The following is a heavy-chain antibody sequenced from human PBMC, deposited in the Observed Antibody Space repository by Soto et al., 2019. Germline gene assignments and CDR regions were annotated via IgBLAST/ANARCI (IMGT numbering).Heavy chain of an antibody. J-gene: IGHJ5*02. CDR2: INPTNGAT. V-gene: IGHV1-2*02. CDR1: GYTFTAQY. CDR3: AKGDSSWVSWFDP. Sequence: QAQLVQSGAAVKKPGASVKVSCQDSGYTFTAQYLHWVRKAPGEGLEWMGWINPTNGATRYAQKFQGSVTMTRDTSMSTAYLEVRSLRPDDTSVYYCAKGDSSWVSWFDPWGQGTLVTVSS. D-gene: IGHD6-19*01.